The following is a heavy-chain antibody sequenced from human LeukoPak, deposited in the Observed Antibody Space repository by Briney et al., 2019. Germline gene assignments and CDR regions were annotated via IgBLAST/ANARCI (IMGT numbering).Heavy chain of an antibody. V-gene: IGHV3-7*03. CDR2: IKQDGSEK. D-gene: IGHD2-21*02. CDR1: GFTFSSYA. Sequence: AGGSLRLSCAASGFTFSSYAMSWVRQAPGKGLEWVANIKQDGSEKYYVDSVKGRFTISRDNAKNSLYLQMNSLRAEDTAVYYCARDVWVTSYAPFDYWGQGTLVTVSS. CDR3: ARDVWVTSYAPFDY. J-gene: IGHJ4*02.